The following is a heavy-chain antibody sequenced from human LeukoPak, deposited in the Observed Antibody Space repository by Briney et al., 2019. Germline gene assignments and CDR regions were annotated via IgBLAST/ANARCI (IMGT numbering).Heavy chain of an antibody. CDR2: ISWNSGSI. CDR3: AKGRGYSGYDKFDY. J-gene: IGHJ4*02. CDR1: GFTFGFTFDDYA. V-gene: IGHV3-9*01. Sequence: GGSLRLSCAASGFTFGFTFDDYAVNWVRQAPGKGLEWVSGISWNSGSIGYADSVKGRFTISRDNAKNSLYLQMNSLRAEDTALYYCAKGRGYSGYDKFDYWGQGTLVTVSS. D-gene: IGHD5-12*01.